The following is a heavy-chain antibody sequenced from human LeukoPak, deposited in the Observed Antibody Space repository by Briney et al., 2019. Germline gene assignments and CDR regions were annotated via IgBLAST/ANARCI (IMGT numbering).Heavy chain of an antibody. D-gene: IGHD2/OR15-2a*01. J-gene: IGHJ4*02. Sequence: GGSLRLSCAASGFTFSSYPMNWVRQTPGKGLEWVSSISSSGTYIYYAASVKGRFTISRDNAKNSLYLLMNSLRAEDTAVYYCARDFSLPESIWGQGTLVTVSS. V-gene: IGHV3-21*01. CDR2: ISSSGTYI. CDR1: GFTFSSYP. CDR3: ARDFSLPESI.